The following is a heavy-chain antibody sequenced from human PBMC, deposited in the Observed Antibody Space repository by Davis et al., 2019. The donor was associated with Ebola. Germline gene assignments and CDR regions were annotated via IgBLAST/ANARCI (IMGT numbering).Heavy chain of an antibody. CDR1: GFTFSSYE. CDR2: ISYDGSNK. V-gene: IGHV3-30-3*01. J-gene: IGHJ6*02. Sequence: GESLKISCAASGFTFSSYEMNWVRQAPGKGLEWVAVISYDGSNKYYADSVKGRFTISRDNAKNSLYLQMNSLRAEDTAVYYCARVVLATILYYYGMDVWGQGTTVTVSS. CDR3: ARVVLATILYYYGMDV. D-gene: IGHD5-24*01.